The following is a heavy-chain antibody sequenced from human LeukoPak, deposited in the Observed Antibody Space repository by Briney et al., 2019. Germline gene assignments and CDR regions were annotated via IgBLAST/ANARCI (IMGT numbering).Heavy chain of an antibody. CDR1: GYTFTSYD. Sequence: ASVKVSCKASGYTFTSYDINWVRQATGQGLEWMGSMNPNSGTTGYAQKFQGRVTMTRNTSISTAYMELSSLRSEDTAVYYCARVRTTMVRGVIIIGYWGQGTLVTVSS. CDR3: ARVRTTMVRGVIIIGY. CDR2: MNPNSGTT. D-gene: IGHD3-10*01. J-gene: IGHJ4*02. V-gene: IGHV1-8*01.